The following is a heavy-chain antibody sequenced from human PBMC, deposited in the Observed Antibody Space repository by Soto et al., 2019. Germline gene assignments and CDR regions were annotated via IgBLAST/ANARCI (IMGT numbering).Heavy chain of an antibody. Sequence: QVQLVESGGGVVQPGRSLRLSCAASGFTFSSYGMHWVRQAPGKGLEWVAVIWYDGSNKYYADSVKGRCTISRDNSKNTLYLQMNSLRAEATALYYCAKEKHPSRYSDAMDVWGQGTTVTVSS. CDR3: AKEKHPSRYSDAMDV. D-gene: IGHD3-9*01. CDR1: GFTFSSYG. J-gene: IGHJ6*02. V-gene: IGHV3-33*06. CDR2: IWYDGSNK.